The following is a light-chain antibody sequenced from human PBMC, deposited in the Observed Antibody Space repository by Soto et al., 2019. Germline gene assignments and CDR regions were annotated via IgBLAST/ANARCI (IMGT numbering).Light chain of an antibody. CDR2: DVS. CDR3: SSYTGSSTIV. V-gene: IGLV2-14*01. CDR1: SNDVGGYNY. Sequence: SALTQPASVSGSPGQSITISCTGTSNDVGGYNYVSWYQQHPGKAPKLMIYDVSNRPSGVSNRFSGSKSGNTASLTISGLQAEDEADYHCSSYTGSSTIVFGGGTKVTVL. J-gene: IGLJ2*01.